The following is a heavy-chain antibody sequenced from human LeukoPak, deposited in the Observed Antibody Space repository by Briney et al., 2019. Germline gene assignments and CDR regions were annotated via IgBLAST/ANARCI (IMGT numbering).Heavy chain of an antibody. CDR3: ARGGVEYCSSTSCYGSSRGNWFDP. J-gene: IGHJ5*02. D-gene: IGHD2-2*01. Sequence: SETLSLTCTVSGGSISNHYWSWIRQPPGKGLEWIGYIYYSGSTNYNPSLKSRITISLDTSKNQFSLKLSSVTAADTAVYYCARGGVEYCSSTSCYGSSRGNWFDPWGQGTLVTVSS. CDR1: GGSISNHY. CDR2: IYYSGST. V-gene: IGHV4-59*11.